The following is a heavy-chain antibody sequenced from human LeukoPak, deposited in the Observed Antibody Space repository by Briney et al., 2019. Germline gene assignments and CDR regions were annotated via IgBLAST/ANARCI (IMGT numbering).Heavy chain of an antibody. CDR2: IEPDGSEK. D-gene: IGHD1-20*01. CDR3: ASGGYNWNRLDY. Sequence: GGSLRLSCAGSGFTFSSYYMTWVRQPPGKGLEWVANIEPDGSEKYYVDSVKGRFTISRDNAKNSLYLQMNSLRADDTAVYYCASGGYNWNRLDYWGQGTLVAVSS. J-gene: IGHJ4*02. CDR1: GFTFSSYY. V-gene: IGHV3-7*01.